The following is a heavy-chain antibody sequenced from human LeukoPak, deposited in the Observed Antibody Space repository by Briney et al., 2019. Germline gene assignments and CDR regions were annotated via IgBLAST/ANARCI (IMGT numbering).Heavy chain of an antibody. CDR2: ISSSSSTI. Sequence: GGSLRLSCAASGFTFSSYSMNWVRQAPGKGLEWVSYISSSSSTIYYADSVKGRFTISRDNSKNTLYLQMNSLRAEDTAVYYCARVLMRGWGDFVYFDYWGQGTLVTVSS. V-gene: IGHV3-48*01. CDR3: ARVLMRGWGDFVYFDY. J-gene: IGHJ4*02. CDR1: GFTFSSYS. D-gene: IGHD3-16*01.